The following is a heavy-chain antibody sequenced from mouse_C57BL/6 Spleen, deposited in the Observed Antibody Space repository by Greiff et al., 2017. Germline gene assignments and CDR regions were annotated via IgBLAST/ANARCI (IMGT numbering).Heavy chain of an antibody. CDR3: ARHYGNYDSGAMDY. CDR2: IDPSDSET. Sequence: QVQLQQPGAELVRPGSSVKLSCKASGYTFTSYWMHWVKQRPIQGLEWIGNIDPSDSETHYNQKFKDKATLTVDKSSSTAYMQLSSLTSEDSAVYYCARHYGNYDSGAMDYWGQGTSVTVSS. CDR1: GYTFTSYW. D-gene: IGHD2-1*01. V-gene: IGHV1-52*01. J-gene: IGHJ4*01.